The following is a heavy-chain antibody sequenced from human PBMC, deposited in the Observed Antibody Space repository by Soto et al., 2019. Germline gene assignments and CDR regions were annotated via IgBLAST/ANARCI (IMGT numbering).Heavy chain of an antibody. J-gene: IGHJ4*02. Sequence: QVQLQESGPGLVKPSQTLSLTCTVSGGSISSGGYYWSWIRQHPGKGLEWIGYIYYSGSTYYNPSLKSRVTISVDTSKNQFSVKLSCVTAADTAVYYCARDTHHRWWNPEYWGQGTLVTVSS. CDR1: GGSISSGGYY. CDR2: IYYSGST. D-gene: IGHD2-15*01. CDR3: ARDTHHRWWNPEY. V-gene: IGHV4-31*03.